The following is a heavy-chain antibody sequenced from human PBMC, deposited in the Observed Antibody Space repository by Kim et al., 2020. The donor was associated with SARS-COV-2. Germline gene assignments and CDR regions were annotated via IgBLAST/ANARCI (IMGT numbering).Heavy chain of an antibody. D-gene: IGHD3-3*01. V-gene: IGHV1-18*01. CDR3: ARDNKAGLEFRSGGLGY. CDR2: ISAYNGNT. CDR1: GYTFTSYG. J-gene: IGHJ4*02. Sequence: ASVKVSCKASGYTFTSYGISWVRQAPGQGLEWMGWISAYNGNTNYAQKLQGRVTMTTDTSTSTAYIELRSLRSDDTAVYYCARDNKAGLEFRSGGLGYWGQGTLVTVSS.